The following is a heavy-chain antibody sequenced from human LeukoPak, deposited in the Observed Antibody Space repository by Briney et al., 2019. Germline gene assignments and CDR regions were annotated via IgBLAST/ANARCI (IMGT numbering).Heavy chain of an antibody. CDR3: ARLLPIAAAGGHYFDY. J-gene: IGHJ4*02. CDR1: GGSFISGIYY. V-gene: IGHV4-39*01. CDR2: IYYRGST. D-gene: IGHD6-13*01. Sequence: SETLSLTCNVSGGSFISGIYYWGWVRQPPGKGLEWIASIYYRGSTYYNQSLKSRVTISVDTSKTQFSLKVTSVTAADTAVYYCARLLPIAAAGGHYFDYWGQGTLVTVSS.